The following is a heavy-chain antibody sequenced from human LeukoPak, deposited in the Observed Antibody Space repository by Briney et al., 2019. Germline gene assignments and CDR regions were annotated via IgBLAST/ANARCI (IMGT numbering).Heavy chain of an antibody. D-gene: IGHD2-15*01. CDR3: ARLEYCGASSCYGDY. CDR2: IYTTGKT. Sequence: SETLSLTCSVFVGSISSYYWSWIRHPAGKGLEWIGRIYTTGKTNYNPSLRSRVTMSVDTSKNQFSLKLSYVTAADTAMYYCARLEYCGASSCYGDYWGRGIVVTVSS. V-gene: IGHV4-4*07. J-gene: IGHJ4*02. CDR1: VGSISSYY.